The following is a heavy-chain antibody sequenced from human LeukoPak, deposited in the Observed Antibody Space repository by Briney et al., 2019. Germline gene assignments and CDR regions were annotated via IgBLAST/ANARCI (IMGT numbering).Heavy chain of an antibody. CDR3: AREYDSSFDY. Sequence: PGGSLRLSCAASGFTFSSYAMHWVRQAPGKGLEWVAVISYDGSNKYYADSVKGRFTISRDNSKNTLYLQMNSLRAEDTAVYYCAREYDSSFDYWGQGTLVTVSS. CDR2: ISYDGSNK. D-gene: IGHD3-3*01. V-gene: IGHV3-30-3*01. J-gene: IGHJ4*02. CDR1: GFTFSSYA.